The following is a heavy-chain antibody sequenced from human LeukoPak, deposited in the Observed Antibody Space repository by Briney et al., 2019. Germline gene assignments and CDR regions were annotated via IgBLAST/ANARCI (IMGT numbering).Heavy chain of an antibody. D-gene: IGHD3-10*01. CDR3: ARGPRITMVRGVILYYMDV. V-gene: IGHV4-34*01. CDR1: GGSFSGYY. Sequence: PSETLSLTCAVYGGSFSGYYWSWIRQPPGKGLEWIGEINHSGSTNYNPSLKSRVTISVDTSKNQFSLKLSSVPAADTAVYYCARGPRITMVRGVILYYMDVWGKGTTVTVSS. J-gene: IGHJ6*03. CDR2: INHSGST.